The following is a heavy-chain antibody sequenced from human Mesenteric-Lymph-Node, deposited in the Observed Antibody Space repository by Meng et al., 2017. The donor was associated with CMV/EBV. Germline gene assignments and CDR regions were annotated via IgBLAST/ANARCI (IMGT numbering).Heavy chain of an antibody. V-gene: IGHV5-51*01. J-gene: IGHJ4*02. CDR2: IYPGDSDT. CDR3: ARHTPGSSWPMTDY. D-gene: IGHD6-13*01. CDR1: GYSVTSYW. Sequence: KGSGYSVTSYWIGWVRQMPGKGLEWMGIIYPGDSDTRYSPSFQGQVTISADKSISTAYLQWSSLKASDTAMYYCARHTPGSSWPMTDYWGQGTLVTVSS.